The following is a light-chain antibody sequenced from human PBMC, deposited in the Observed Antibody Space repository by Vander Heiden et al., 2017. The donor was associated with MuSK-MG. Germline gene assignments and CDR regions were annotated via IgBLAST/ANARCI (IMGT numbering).Light chain of an antibody. Sequence: QPGLTQPPSVSTGLRQTATLTCTGNSNNVGNQGAAWLQQHQGHPPQLLSYRNNNRPSGISERLSASRSGNTASLTITGLQPADEADYYCSAWDSSRKYWVFGGGTKLTVL. CDR2: RNN. CDR1: SNNVGNQG. J-gene: IGLJ3*02. V-gene: IGLV10-54*01. CDR3: SAWDSSRKYWV.